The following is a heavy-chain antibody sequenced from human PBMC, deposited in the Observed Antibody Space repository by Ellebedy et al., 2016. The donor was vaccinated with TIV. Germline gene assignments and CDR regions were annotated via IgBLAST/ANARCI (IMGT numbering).Heavy chain of an antibody. CDR1: GFTFSTYT. CDR3: ARDYGIWSFDY. Sequence: GESLKISCAASGFTFSTYTMHWVRQAPGKGLEYVSAISSNGGSTYYANSVKGRFIISRDNSNNTLYLQMGSLRVEDTAVYYCARDYGIWSFDYWGQGALVTVSS. V-gene: IGHV3-64*01. D-gene: IGHD2-15*01. J-gene: IGHJ4*02. CDR2: ISSNGGST.